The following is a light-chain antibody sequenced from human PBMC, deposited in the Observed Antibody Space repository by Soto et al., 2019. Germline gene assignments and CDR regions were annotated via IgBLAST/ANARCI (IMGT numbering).Light chain of an antibody. CDR1: SSNIGSNT. V-gene: IGLV1-44*01. Sequence: QSVLTQPPSASGTPGQRVTISCSGSSSNIGSNTVNWYQQLPGTAPKLLIYSNNQRPSGVADRFSGSKSGTSASLAISGLQSEDEADYYCVAWDDSLNGPVFGGGTKLTVL. CDR3: VAWDDSLNGPV. J-gene: IGLJ2*01. CDR2: SNN.